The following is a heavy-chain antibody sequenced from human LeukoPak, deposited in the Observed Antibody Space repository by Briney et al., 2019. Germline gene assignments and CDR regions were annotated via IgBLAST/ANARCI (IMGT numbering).Heavy chain of an antibody. J-gene: IGHJ4*02. CDR3: APRGGSSGWYVFDY. CDR2: INPNSGGT. Sequence: GASVKVSCKASGYTFTGYYMHWVRQAPGQGLEWMGRINPNSGGTNYAQKFQGGVTMTRDTSISTAYMELSRLRSDDTAVYYCAPRGGSSGWYVFDYWGQGTLVTVSS. V-gene: IGHV1-2*06. D-gene: IGHD6-19*01. CDR1: GYTFTGYY.